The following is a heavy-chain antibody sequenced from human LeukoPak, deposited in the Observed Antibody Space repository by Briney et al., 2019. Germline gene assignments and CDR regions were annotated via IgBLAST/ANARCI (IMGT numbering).Heavy chain of an antibody. CDR1: GFTFSNAW. V-gene: IGHV3-15*01. Sequence: GGSLRLSCAASGFTFSNAWMSWVRQAPGKGPEWVGRIKSKTDGGTTDYAAPVKGRFTISRDDSKNTLYLQMNSLKTEDTAVYYCTTGPGEDAFDIWGQGTMVTVSS. CDR3: TTGPGEDAFDI. CDR2: IKSKTDGGTT. J-gene: IGHJ3*02.